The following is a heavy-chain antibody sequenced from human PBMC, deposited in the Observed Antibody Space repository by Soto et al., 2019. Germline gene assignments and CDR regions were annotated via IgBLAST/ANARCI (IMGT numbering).Heavy chain of an antibody. Sequence: GGSRRLSCAASGFTFSSYAMHWFLQSPGKGLEWVAVISYDGSNKYYADSVKGRFTISRDNSKNTLYLQMNSLRAEDTAVYYCARGVVAHYYYYGMDVWGQGTTVTVSS. V-gene: IGHV3-30-3*01. CDR2: ISYDGSNK. J-gene: IGHJ6*02. CDR3: ARGVVAHYYYYGMDV. CDR1: GFTFSSYA.